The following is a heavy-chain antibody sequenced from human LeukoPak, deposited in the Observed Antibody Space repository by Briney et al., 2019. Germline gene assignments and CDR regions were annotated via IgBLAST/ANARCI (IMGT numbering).Heavy chain of an antibody. V-gene: IGHV3-64D*09. D-gene: IGHD2-15*01. J-gene: IGHJ4*02. CDR2: ISSNGGST. CDR1: GFTFSSYA. CDR3: VKDRNGTRDCSGGSCRPGYFDY. Sequence: PGGSLRLSCSASGFTFSSYAMHWVRQAPGKGLEYVSAISSNGGSTYYADSVKGRFTISRDNSKNTLYLQMSSLRAEDTAVYYCVKDRNGTRDCSGGSCRPGYFDYWGQGTLVTVSS.